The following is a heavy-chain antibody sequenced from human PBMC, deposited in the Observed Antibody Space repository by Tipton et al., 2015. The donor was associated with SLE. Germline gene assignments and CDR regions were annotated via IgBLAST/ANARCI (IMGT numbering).Heavy chain of an antibody. J-gene: IGHJ3*02. CDR1: GGSITSGRYY. Sequence: TLSLTCTVSGGSITSGRYYWSWIRQPAGKGLDWIGYLNYSGITNYNPSLKRPVTIPVDTSKNQFSLKLRSVTAADTAVYYCARDISEVGATPPYDAFDIWGQGTMVAVSS. CDR2: LNYSGIT. CDR3: ARDISEVGATPPYDAFDI. V-gene: IGHV4-61*10. D-gene: IGHD1-26*01.